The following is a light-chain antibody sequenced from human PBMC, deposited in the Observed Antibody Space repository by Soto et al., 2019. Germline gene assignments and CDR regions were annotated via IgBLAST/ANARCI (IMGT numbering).Light chain of an antibody. CDR2: DAS. Sequence: DIQMTQSPSTLSASVGDRVTITCRATQSISRWLAWYQRKPGKAPKLLIYDASTLQSGVPSRFSGCGAGREFTLSISGRQPDDFATYYCQQYSRYWPFGQGTK. CDR1: QSISRW. J-gene: IGKJ1*01. CDR3: QQYSRYWP. V-gene: IGKV1-5*01.